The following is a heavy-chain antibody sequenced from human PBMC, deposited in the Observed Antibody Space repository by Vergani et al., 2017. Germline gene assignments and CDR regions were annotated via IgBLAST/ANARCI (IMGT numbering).Heavy chain of an antibody. J-gene: IGHJ6*03. CDR2: IDHTGRP. Sequence: QVQLQQWGGGLLKPSETLSLTCVVNGGSFTSYHWTWIRQSPGEGLEWVGDIDHTGRPDYNPSLKSRLTMSVDKSQNQFSLTLNSVTATDTAIYFCARVNTETNGHLYYHYYMDVWGQGTAVTVS. CDR1: GGSFTSYH. CDR3: ARVNTETNGHLYYHYYMDV. D-gene: IGHD4-11*01. V-gene: IGHV4-34*01.